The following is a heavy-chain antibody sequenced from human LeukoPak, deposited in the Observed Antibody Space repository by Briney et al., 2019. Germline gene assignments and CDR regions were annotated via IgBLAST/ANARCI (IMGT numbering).Heavy chain of an antibody. CDR2: IYYSGST. V-gene: IGHV4-59*08. CDR3: ARHRLYSSSWPLEFDP. D-gene: IGHD6-13*01. CDR1: GGSISGYY. Sequence: PSETLSLTCTVSGGSISGYYWSCIRQPPGKGLEWIGYIYYSGSTNYNPSLKSRVTISVDTSKNQFSLKLSSVTAADTAVYYYARHRLYSSSWPLEFDPWGQGTLVTVSS. J-gene: IGHJ5*02.